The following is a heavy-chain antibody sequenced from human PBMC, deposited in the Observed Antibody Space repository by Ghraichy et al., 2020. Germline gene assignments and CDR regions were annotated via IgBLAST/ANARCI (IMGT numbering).Heavy chain of an antibody. J-gene: IGHJ4*02. CDR3: ARDMPREDY. CDR2: IKGDGTDI. V-gene: IGHV3-74*01. D-gene: IGHD1-26*01. Sequence: VSHIKGDGTDITYGDSVKGRFTISRDNVKNTLYLQMNDLRAEDTAIYYCARDMPREDYWGQVT.